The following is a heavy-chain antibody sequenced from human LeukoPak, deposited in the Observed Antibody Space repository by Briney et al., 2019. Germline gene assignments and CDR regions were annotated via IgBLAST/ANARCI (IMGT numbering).Heavy chain of an antibody. V-gene: IGHV5-10-1*01. CDR2: IDPSYSYT. CDR1: RYSFTNSW. Sequence: GESLKISCKGSRYSFTNSWISWVRQMPGKGLEWMGRIDPSYSYTNYSPYFQGHVTISADKSTSTVYLQWCSLTASDTAMYYCTSSLTTTVITRFDPWGQGTLVTVSS. D-gene: IGHD4-17*01. J-gene: IGHJ5*02. CDR3: TSSLTTTVITRFDP.